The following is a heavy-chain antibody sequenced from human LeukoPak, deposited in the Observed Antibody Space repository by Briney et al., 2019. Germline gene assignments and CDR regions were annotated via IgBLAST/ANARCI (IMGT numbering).Heavy chain of an antibody. V-gene: IGHV3-30*04. J-gene: IGHJ4*02. CDR1: GFTFSSYA. D-gene: IGHD5-24*01. CDR3: TEMATISTAVDY. CDR2: ISYDGSNK. Sequence: GGSLRLSCAASGFTFSSYAMHWVRQAPGKGLEWVAVISYDGSNKYYADSVKGRLTISRDNSKNTLYLQMNSLRAEDTAVYYCTEMATISTAVDYWGQGTLVTVSS.